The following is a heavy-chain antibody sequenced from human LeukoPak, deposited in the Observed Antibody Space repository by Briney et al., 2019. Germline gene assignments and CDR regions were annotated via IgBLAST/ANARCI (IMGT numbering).Heavy chain of an antibody. J-gene: IGHJ6*03. D-gene: IGHD3-10*01. CDR2: ISGSGGST. V-gene: IGHV3-23*01. Sequence: TGGSLRLSCAASGFTCSSYAMSWVRQAPGKGLEWVSAISGSGGSTYYADSVKGRFTISRDNSKNTLYLQMNSLRAEDTAVYYCAKDGGLLWFGELPRTFYYMDVWGKGTTVTVSS. CDR3: AKDGGLLWFGELPRTFYYMDV. CDR1: GFTCSSYA.